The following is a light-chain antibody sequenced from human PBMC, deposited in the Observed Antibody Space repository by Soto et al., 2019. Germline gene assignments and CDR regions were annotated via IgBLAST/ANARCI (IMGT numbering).Light chain of an antibody. CDR3: QQSYNTPIT. J-gene: IGKJ5*01. CDR1: QSISRC. V-gene: IGKV1-39*01. CDR2: GAS. Sequence: DIQMTQSPSSLSASVGDRVTITCRARQSISRCLNWFQQKPGKAPKLLIYGASSLQSGVPSRFSGSGSGTDFTLTISGLQPEDSATYYCQQSYNTPITFGQGTRLEIK.